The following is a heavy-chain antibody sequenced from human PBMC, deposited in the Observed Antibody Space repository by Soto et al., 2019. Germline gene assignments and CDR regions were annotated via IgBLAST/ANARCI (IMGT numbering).Heavy chain of an antibody. V-gene: IGHV1-8*01. CDR2: MNPNSGNT. J-gene: IGHJ4*02. CDR1: GYTFTSYD. Sequence: QVQLVQSGAEVKKPGASVKVSCKASGYTFTSYDINWVRQATGQGLEWMGWMNPNSGNTGYAQKFQGRVTITRNTSISTADMELSSLRSEDEAVYYCARGLGYSSSSIDRYWGQGTRVTVSS. D-gene: IGHD6-6*01. CDR3: ARGLGYSSSSIDRY.